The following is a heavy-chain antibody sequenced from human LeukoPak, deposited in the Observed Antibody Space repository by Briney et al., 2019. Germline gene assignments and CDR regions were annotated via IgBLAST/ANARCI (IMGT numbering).Heavy chain of an antibody. J-gene: IGHJ4*02. CDR2: ISYDGSNK. CDR1: GFTLSSYV. D-gene: IGHD6-19*01. CDR3: ATGSGWYSPDY. Sequence: GSLRLSCAASGFTLSSYVMHWVRQAPGKGLEWVAFISYDGSNKYYADSVKGRFTISRDNSKNMSYLQMNSLRAEDTAVYYCATGSGWYSPDYWGQGTLVTVSS. V-gene: IGHV3-30*03.